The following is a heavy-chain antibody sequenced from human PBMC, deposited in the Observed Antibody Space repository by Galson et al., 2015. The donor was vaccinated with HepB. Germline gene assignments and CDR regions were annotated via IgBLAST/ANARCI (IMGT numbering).Heavy chain of an antibody. CDR2: ISSSSSTI. D-gene: IGHD3-9*01. Sequence: SLRLSCAASGFTFSSYSMNWVRQAPGKGLEWVSYISSSSSTIYYADSVKGRFTISRDNAKNSLYLQMNSLRDEDTAVYYCARYFPDYYYYYGMDVWGQGTTVTVSS. J-gene: IGHJ6*02. CDR3: ARYFPDYYYYYGMDV. CDR1: GFTFSSYS. V-gene: IGHV3-48*02.